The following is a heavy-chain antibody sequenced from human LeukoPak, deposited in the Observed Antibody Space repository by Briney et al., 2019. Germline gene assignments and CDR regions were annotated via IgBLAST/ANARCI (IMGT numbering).Heavy chain of an antibody. CDR2: IKQDGSEK. CDR1: GFTFSSYW. Sequence: GGSLRLSCAASGFTFSSYWMSWVRQAPGKGLEWVANIKQDGSEKYYVDSVKGRFTISRDNAKNSLYLQMNSLGAEDTAVYYCARDQSVNYYGSVSYYYYMDVWGKGTTVTVSS. J-gene: IGHJ6*03. V-gene: IGHV3-7*01. D-gene: IGHD3-10*01. CDR3: ARDQSVNYYGSVSYYYYMDV.